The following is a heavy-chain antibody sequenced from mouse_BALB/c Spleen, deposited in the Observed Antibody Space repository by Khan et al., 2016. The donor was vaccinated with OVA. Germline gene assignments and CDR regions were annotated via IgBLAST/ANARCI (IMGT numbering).Heavy chain of an antibody. CDR2: ISYNGST. CDR1: GYSITSDYA. Sequence: EVQLQESGPGLVKPSQSLSLTCTVTGYSITSDYAWYWIRQFPENKLEWMGYISYNGSTSSNPTLKSRISITPDTSHNPFFLQLNSVTTEDTATYYCGRSIMANWGQGTTLTVSS. CDR3: GRSIMAN. J-gene: IGHJ2*01. V-gene: IGHV3-2*02.